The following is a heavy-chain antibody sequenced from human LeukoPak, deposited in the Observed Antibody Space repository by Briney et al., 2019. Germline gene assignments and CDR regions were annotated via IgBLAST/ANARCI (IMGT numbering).Heavy chain of an antibody. D-gene: IGHD2-2*01. CDR3: ARDGSYRYCSSTSCYGYYYYGMDV. J-gene: IGHJ6*02. CDR2: INHSGST. V-gene: IGHV4-34*01. CDR1: GGSFSGYY. Sequence: PSETLSLTCAVYGGSFSGYYWSWIRQPPGKGLEWIGEINHSGSTNYNPSLKSRVTISVDTSKNQFSLKLSSVTAADTAVYYCARDGSYRYCSSTSCYGYYYYGMDVWGQGTTVTVS.